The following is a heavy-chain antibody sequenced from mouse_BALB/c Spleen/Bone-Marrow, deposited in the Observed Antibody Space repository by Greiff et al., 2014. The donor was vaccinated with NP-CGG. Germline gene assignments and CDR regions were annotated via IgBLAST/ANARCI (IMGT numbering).Heavy chain of an antibody. Sequence: VQLQQSGAELVRPGASVKLSCKASGYSFTSYWMNWVKQRPGQGLEWIGMIHLSDSESRLNQKFKDKATLTVDKSSSTAYMQHRSPTCEDSAVYYCASYDLRTRAFAYWGQGTLVTVSA. CDR1: GYSFTSYW. V-gene: IGHV1S82*01. D-gene: IGHD3-3*01. CDR3: ASYDLRTRAFAY. CDR2: IHLSDSES. J-gene: IGHJ3*01.